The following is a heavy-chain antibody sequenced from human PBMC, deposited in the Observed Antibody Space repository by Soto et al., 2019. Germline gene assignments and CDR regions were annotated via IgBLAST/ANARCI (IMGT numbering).Heavy chain of an antibody. CDR1: GFTFSSYG. CDR3: AKDLSDSSPAAYYYGMDV. J-gene: IGHJ6*02. V-gene: IGHV3-30*18. D-gene: IGHD3-22*01. Sequence: GGSLRLSCAASGFTFSSYGMHWARQAPGKGLEWVAVISYDGSNKYYADSVKGRFTISRDNSKNTLYLQMNSLRAEDTAVYYCAKDLSDSSPAAYYYGMDVWGQGTTVTVSS. CDR2: ISYDGSNK.